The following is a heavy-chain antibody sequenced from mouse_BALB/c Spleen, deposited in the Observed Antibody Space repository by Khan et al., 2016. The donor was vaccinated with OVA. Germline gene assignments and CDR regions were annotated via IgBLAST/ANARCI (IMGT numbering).Heavy chain of an antibody. V-gene: IGHV2-9*02. D-gene: IGHD1-1*01. CDR1: GFSLTTYG. CDR2: IWAGGGT. Sequence: QVQLQQSGPGLVAPSQSLSITCTVSGFSLTTYGVNWVRQPPGKGLEWLGVIWAGGGTNYYPALMSRRSTSKDKSRSQAFLKMNSLQTDDAAMYYCARAYYYGAWFDYWGQGTLVTVSA. CDR3: ARAYYYGAWFDY. J-gene: IGHJ3*01.